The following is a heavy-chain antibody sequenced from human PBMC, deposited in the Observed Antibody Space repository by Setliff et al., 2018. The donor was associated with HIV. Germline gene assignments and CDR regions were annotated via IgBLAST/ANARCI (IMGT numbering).Heavy chain of an antibody. CDR1: GFTFSSYG. Sequence: GSLRLSCAASGFTFSSYGMHWVRQAPGKGLEWVAFIRYDGSNKYYADSVKGRFTISRDNSKNTLYLQMNSLRAEDTAVYYCAKAFGYCSGGSCPVLMDVWGKGTTVTVSS. J-gene: IGHJ6*03. CDR3: AKAFGYCSGGSCPVLMDV. CDR2: IRYDGSNK. V-gene: IGHV3-30*02. D-gene: IGHD2-15*01.